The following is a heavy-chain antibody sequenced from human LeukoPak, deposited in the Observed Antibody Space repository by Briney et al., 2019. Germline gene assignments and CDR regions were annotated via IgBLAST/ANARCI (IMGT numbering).Heavy chain of an antibody. Sequence: EASVKVSCKASGGTFSRYAISWVRQAPGQGLEWMGGIIPIFGTANHAQKFQGRVTITADESTSTAYMELSSLRSEDTAVYYCARLPLTGYSRGYYYGMDAWGQGTTVTVSS. CDR3: ARLPLTGYSRGYYYGMDA. CDR2: IIPIFGTA. V-gene: IGHV1-69*13. J-gene: IGHJ6*02. D-gene: IGHD3-9*01. CDR1: GGTFSRYA.